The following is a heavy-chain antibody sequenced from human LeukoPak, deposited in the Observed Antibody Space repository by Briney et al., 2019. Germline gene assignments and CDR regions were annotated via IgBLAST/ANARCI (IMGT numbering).Heavy chain of an antibody. CDR2: ISGSGGST. D-gene: IGHD4-17*01. CDR3: AKGLSVFTVTDFDY. Sequence: PGWSLRLSCAASGFTFSSDAMSWVRQAPGRGLEWVSAISGSGGSTYYADSVKGQFTISRDNSKNTLYLQMNSLRAEDTAVYYCAKGLSVFTVTDFDYWGQGTLVTVSS. V-gene: IGHV3-23*01. CDR1: GFTFSSDA. J-gene: IGHJ4*02.